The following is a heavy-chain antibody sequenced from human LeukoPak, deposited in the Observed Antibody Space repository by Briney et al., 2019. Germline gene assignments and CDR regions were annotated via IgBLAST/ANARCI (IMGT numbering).Heavy chain of an antibody. CDR3: ARYRRVYGDYRFDY. J-gene: IGHJ4*02. D-gene: IGHD4-17*01. CDR1: GLIFSTYW. CDR2: IKEDEGEK. Sequence: PGGSLRLSCNASGLIFSTYWMSWVRQAPGKGLEWVASIKEDEGEKYYVDSVDGRFTISRDNARKSLYLQMNSLRAEDTAFYYCARYRRVYGDYRFDYWGQGLLVVVSS. V-gene: IGHV3-7*01.